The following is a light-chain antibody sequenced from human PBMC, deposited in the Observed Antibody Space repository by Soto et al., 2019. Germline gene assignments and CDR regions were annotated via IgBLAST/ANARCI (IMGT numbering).Light chain of an antibody. J-gene: IGKJ2*01. CDR1: QSVSSSY. CDR3: QQYGSSVT. Sequence: EIVLTQSPGTLSLSPGERAILSCRASQSVSSSYLAWYQQRPGQAPRLLIYGASSRATGIPDRFSGSASVTDFTLTISRLEPEDFAVYYCQQYGSSVTFGQGTKLEIK. CDR2: GAS. V-gene: IGKV3-20*01.